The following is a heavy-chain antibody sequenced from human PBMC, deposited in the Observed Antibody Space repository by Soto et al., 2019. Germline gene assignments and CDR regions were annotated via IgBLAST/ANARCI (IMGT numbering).Heavy chain of an antibody. V-gene: IGHV5-51*01. CDR3: ARHWWVVPAAMPSAEGIDY. J-gene: IGHJ4*02. Sequence: PGESLKISCKGSGYSFTSYWIGWVRQMPGKGLEWMGIIYPGDSDTRYSPSFQGQVTISADKSISTAYLQWSSLKASDTAMYYCARHWWVVPAAMPSAEGIDYWDQGTLVTVS. CDR2: IYPGDSDT. CDR1: GYSFTSYW. D-gene: IGHD2-2*01.